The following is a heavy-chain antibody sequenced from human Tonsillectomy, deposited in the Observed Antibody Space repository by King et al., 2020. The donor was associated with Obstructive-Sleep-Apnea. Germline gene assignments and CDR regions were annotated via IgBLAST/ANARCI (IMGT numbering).Heavy chain of an antibody. V-gene: IGHV4-38-2*02. CDR3: ARDTTLDY. J-gene: IGHJ4*01. D-gene: IGHD1-1*01. CDR2: IHHSGST. Sequence: QLQESGPGLVKPSETLSLTCTVSGYSISSGYYWGWIRQPPGKGLEWIGSIHHSGSTYYNPSLKRRVTISIDTSKKQFSLKLSSVTAADTAVYYCARDTTLDYWGHGTLVTVSS. CDR1: GYSISSGYY.